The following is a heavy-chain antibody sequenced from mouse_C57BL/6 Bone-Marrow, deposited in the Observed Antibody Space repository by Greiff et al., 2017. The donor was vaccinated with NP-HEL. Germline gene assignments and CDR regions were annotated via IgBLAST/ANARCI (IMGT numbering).Heavy chain of an antibody. J-gene: IGHJ1*03. CDR3: ALPYWYFDV. CDR2: IHPNSGST. Sequence: QVHVKQPGAELVKPGASVKLSCKASGYTFTSYWMHWVKQRPGQGLEWIGMIHPNSGSTNYNEKFKSKATLTVDKSSSTAYMQLSSLTSEDSAVYYCALPYWYFDVWGTGTTVTVSS. V-gene: IGHV1-64*01. CDR1: GYTFTSYW.